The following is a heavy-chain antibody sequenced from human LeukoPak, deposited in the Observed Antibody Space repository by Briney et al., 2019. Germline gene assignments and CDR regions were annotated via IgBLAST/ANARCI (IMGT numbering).Heavy chain of an antibody. CDR3: ARGIGSPFFYFDC. V-gene: IGHV4-59*01. D-gene: IGHD1-26*01. Sequence: PSETLSLTCTVSGDSISSYYWSWIRQSPGKGLEWIGYIHYSGSTNYNPSLKSRVTISGDTSKKQFSLKLSSVTAADTAVFYCARGIGSPFFYFDCWGQGTLVTVSS. CDR1: GDSISSYY. J-gene: IGHJ4*02. CDR2: IHYSGST.